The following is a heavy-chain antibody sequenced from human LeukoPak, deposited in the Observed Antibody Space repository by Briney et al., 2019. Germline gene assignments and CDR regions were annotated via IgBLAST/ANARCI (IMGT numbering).Heavy chain of an antibody. J-gene: IGHJ4*02. Sequence: ASVKVSCKASGYTFTSYGISWVRQAPGQGLEWMGWISAYNGNTNYAQKLQGRVTMTTDTSTSTAYMELRSLRSDDTAVYYCARDRVYYDSSGTPAHYWGQGTLVTVSS. CDR3: ARDRVYYDSSGTPAHY. V-gene: IGHV1-18*01. D-gene: IGHD3-22*01. CDR1: GYTFTSYG. CDR2: ISAYNGNT.